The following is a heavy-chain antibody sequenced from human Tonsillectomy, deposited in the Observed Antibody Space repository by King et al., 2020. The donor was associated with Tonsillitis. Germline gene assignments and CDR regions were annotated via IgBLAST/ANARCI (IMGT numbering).Heavy chain of an antibody. J-gene: IGHJ4*02. V-gene: IGHV3-74*01. CDR3: AGYNYGRPFDY. Sequence: VQLVESGGGLVQPGGSLRLSCAASGFTFSNYWMHWVRQAPGKGLVWVSRINSDGSSTTYADSVKGRFTISRDNAKNTLYLQLNRLRAEDTAVYYCAGYNYGRPFDYWGQGTLVTVSS. D-gene: IGHD5-18*01. CDR1: GFTFSNYW. CDR2: INSDGSST.